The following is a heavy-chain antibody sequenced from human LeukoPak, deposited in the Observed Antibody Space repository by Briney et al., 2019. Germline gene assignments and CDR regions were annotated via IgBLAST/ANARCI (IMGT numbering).Heavy chain of an antibody. V-gene: IGHV3-23*01. CDR2: ISGRGGST. CDR3: AKDSPGWEQQLLPVDY. CDR1: GFTFSSYS. D-gene: IGHD6-13*01. Sequence: PGGSLRLSCAASGFTFSSYSMSWVRQAPGKGLEWVSAISGRGGSTYYADSVKGRFTISRDNSKNTLYLQMNSLRAEDTAVYYCAKDSPGWEQQLLPVDYWGQGTLVTVSS. J-gene: IGHJ4*02.